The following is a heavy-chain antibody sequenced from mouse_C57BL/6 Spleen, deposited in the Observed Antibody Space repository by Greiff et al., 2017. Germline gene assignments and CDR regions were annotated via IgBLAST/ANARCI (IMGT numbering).Heavy chain of an antibody. CDR3: ARDVAY. Sequence: QVQLLQSGPELVKPGASVKISCKASGYAFSSYWMNWVKQRPGKGLEWIGQIYTRDGDTNYNGKFKGKATLTAAKSSSTAYMQLSSLTSEDAAVYFSARDVAYWGQGTLVTVSS. CDR2: IYTRDGDT. V-gene: IGHV1-80*01. CDR1: GYAFSSYW. J-gene: IGHJ3*01.